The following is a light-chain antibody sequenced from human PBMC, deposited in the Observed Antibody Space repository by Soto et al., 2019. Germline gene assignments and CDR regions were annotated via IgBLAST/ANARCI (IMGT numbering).Light chain of an antibody. V-gene: IGKV1-5*01. J-gene: IGKJ1*01. CDR1: QSFSSW. CDR2: DAS. Sequence: DIQMTQSPSTLSASVGDRVTITCRASQSFSSWLAWYQQKPGKAPKLLIYDASSFESGVPSRFSGSGSGTEFTLTISSLQPDDFATYYCQQYNSYSKTFAQGTKVEIK. CDR3: QQYNSYSKT.